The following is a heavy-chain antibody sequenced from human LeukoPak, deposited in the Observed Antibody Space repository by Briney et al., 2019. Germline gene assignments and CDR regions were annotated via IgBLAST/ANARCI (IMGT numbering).Heavy chain of an antibody. CDR2: ISSSGSTI. V-gene: IGHV3-11*01. CDR1: GFTFSDYY. D-gene: IGHD4-17*01. CDR3: ARDPMTTVTKGDY. J-gene: IGHJ4*02. Sequence: GGSLRLSCAASGFTFSDYYMSWLRQAPGKGLEWVSYISSSGSTIYYADSVKGRFTISRDNAKNSLYLQMNSLRAEDTAVYYCARDPMTTVTKGDYWGQGTLVTVSS.